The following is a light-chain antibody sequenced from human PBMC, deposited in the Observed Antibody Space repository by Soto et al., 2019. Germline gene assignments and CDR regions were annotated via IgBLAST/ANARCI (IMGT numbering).Light chain of an antibody. CDR3: QTYDNNSDYV. CDR1: SSNIGAGYV. J-gene: IGLJ1*01. CDR2: SDN. Sequence: QSVLTQQPSVSGAPGQRVTISCTGSSSNIGAGYVVHWYQQLPGAAPKLLIFSDNNRPSGVPDRFSGSKSGISASLAITGLQTEDEADYYCQTYDNNSDYVFGTGTKVTVL. V-gene: IGLV1-40*01.